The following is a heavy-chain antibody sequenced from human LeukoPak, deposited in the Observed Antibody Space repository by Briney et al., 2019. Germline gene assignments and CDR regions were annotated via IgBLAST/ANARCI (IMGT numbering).Heavy chain of an antibody. D-gene: IGHD5-24*01. CDR1: GFTFDDHA. Sequence: GGSLRLSCAASGFTFDDHAMHWVRQAPGKGLEWVSGLSWNSGSIDYADSVKGRFTISRDNAKNSLYLQMNSLRVEDTALYYCAKGPGMATVKRYLDYWGQGTLVTVSS. J-gene: IGHJ4*02. CDR3: AKGPGMATVKRYLDY. CDR2: LSWNSGSI. V-gene: IGHV3-9*01.